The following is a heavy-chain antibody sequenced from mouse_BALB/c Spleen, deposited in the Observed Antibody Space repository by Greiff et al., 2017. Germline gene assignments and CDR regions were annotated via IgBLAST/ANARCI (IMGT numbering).Heavy chain of an antibody. D-gene: IGHD2-1*01. J-gene: IGHJ2*01. V-gene: IGHV5-17*02. CDR3: ERETQFSDYGNYFDD. Sequence: EVQGVESGGGLVQPGGSRKLSCAASGFTFSSFGMHWVRQAPEKGLEWVAYISSGSSTIYYADTVKGRFTISRDNPKNTLFLQMTSLRSEATAMYYCERETQFSDYGNYFDDWGQGTTLTVAS. CDR2: ISSGSSTI. CDR1: GFTFSSFG.